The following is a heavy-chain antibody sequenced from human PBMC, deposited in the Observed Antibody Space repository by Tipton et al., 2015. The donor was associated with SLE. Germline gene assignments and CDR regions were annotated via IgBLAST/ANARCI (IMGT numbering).Heavy chain of an antibody. Sequence: TLSLTCTVSGGSISSYYWSWIRQPPGKGLEWIGCIYYSGSTNYNPSLKSRVTISVDTSKNQFSLKLSSVTAADTAVYYCARDPAPYSSPSEYFDLWGRGTLVTVSS. J-gene: IGHJ2*01. V-gene: IGHV4-59*01. CDR2: IYYSGST. D-gene: IGHD6-6*01. CDR1: GGSISSYY. CDR3: ARDPAPYSSPSEYFDL.